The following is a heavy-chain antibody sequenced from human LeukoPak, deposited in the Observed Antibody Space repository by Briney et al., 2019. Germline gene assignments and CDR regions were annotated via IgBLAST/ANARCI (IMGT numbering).Heavy chain of an antibody. V-gene: IGHV1-46*01. CDR3: TAEPVAFDI. Sequence: ASVKVSCKASGYTFTSYYMHWVRQAPGQGLEWMGIINPSGGSTSYAQKFQGRVTMTRDTSTSTVYMELSSLRSEDTVVYYCTAEPVAFDIWGQGTMVTVSS. J-gene: IGHJ3*02. D-gene: IGHD1-14*01. CDR2: INPSGGST. CDR1: GYTFTSYY.